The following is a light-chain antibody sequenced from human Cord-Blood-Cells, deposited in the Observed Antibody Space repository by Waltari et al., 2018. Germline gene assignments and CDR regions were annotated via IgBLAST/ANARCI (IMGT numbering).Light chain of an antibody. Sequence: DIQMTQSPSSLSASVGDRVTITCQASQDISNYLNWYQQKPGKAPKLLIYDASNLETGVPSRFSGSGSGTDFTFTISSLQPEDIATYYCQQYDNLTTFGPVTKVDIK. V-gene: IGKV1-33*01. J-gene: IGKJ3*01. CDR3: QQYDNLTT. CDR1: QDISNY. CDR2: DAS.